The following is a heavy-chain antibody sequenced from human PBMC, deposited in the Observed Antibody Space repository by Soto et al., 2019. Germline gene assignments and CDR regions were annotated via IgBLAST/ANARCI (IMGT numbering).Heavy chain of an antibody. J-gene: IGHJ6*02. D-gene: IGHD2-15*01. CDR3: SIVRAYGMDV. CDR1: GGTFNKYA. V-gene: IGHV1-69*01. CDR2: IIPVYGTP. Sequence: QVQLEQSGAEVKKPGPSLKVSCKATGGTFNKYAISWVRQAPGQGLEWMAGIIPVYGTPNYAQRFQDRVTIIAEESTTTAYMEVNSLTSEDTAIYYCSIVRAYGMDVWGPGTTVIVSS.